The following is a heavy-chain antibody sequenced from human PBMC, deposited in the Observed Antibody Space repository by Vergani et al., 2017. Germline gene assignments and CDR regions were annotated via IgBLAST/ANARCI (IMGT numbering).Heavy chain of an antibody. CDR3: ARDPASVGWFDP. CDR1: GGSISSSNW. V-gene: IGHV4-4*02. J-gene: IGHJ5*02. CDR2: IYYSGST. D-gene: IGHD3-10*01. Sequence: QVQLQESGPGLVKPSGTLSLTCAVSGGSISSSNWWSWVRQPPGKGLEWIGYIYYSGSTNYNPALKSRVTISVDTSKNQFSLKLSSVTAADTAVYYCARDPASVGWFDPWGQGTLVTVSS.